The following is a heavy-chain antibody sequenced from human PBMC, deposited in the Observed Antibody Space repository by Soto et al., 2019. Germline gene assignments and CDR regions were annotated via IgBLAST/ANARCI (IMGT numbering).Heavy chain of an antibody. CDR3: AKFREYYQGSGSHTYYFYGMYV. CDR1: GFKFSTYW. D-gene: IGHD3-10*01. CDR2: IKQDANEM. J-gene: IGHJ6*02. V-gene: IGHV3-7*01. Sequence: EVQVVESGGGLVQPGGSLRHSCAASGFKFSTYWMSWVRQAPGKGLEWLANIKQDANEMYYVDSVKGRVTISGDSAKNALFSILDSPRVEATAVYYCAKFREYYQGSGSHTYYFYGMYVWGQGTTVTVCS.